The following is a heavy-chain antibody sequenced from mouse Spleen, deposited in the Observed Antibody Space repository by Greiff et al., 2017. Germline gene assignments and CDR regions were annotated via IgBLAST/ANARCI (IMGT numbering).Heavy chain of an antibody. CDR3: ARRGEVPYYFDY. J-gene: IGHJ2*01. CDR1: GYTFTSYW. CDR2: IDPSDSYT. Sequence: QVQLQQPGAELVKPGASVKLSCKASGYTFTSYWMQWVKQRPGQGLEWIGEIDPSDSYTNYNQKFKGKATLTVDTSSSTAYMQLSSLTSEDSAVYYCARRGEVPYYFDYWGQGTTLTVSS. V-gene: IGHV1-50*01.